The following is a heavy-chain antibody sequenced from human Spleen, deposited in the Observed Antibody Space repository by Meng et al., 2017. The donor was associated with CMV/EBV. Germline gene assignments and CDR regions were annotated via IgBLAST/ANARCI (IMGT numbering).Heavy chain of an antibody. J-gene: IGHJ2*01. CDR3: SRDPIVPAPYWYFDL. Sequence: SETLSLTCTVSGASISSHYWSWIRQPPGKGLEWIGYIYYSGSTNYNPSLKSRVTISVDTSKNQFSLKLRSVTAADTAVYYCSRDPIVPAPYWYFDLWGRGTLVTVSS. CDR2: IYYSGST. V-gene: IGHV4-59*11. CDR1: GASISSHY. D-gene: IGHD2/OR15-2a*01.